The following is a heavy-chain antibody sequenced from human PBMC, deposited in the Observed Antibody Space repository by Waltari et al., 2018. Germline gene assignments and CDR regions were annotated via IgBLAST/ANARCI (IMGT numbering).Heavy chain of an antibody. CDR3: ARARTPDIVLMVYANTYAFDI. V-gene: IGHV1-69*01. CDR2: IIPILGTA. J-gene: IGHJ3*02. Sequence: QVQLVQSGAEVKKPGSSVKVSCKASGGTFSSYAISWVRQAPGQGLEWMGGIIPILGTANYAQKVQGRVTITADESTSTAYMELSSLRSEDTAVYYCARARTPDIVLMVYANTYAFDIWGQGTMVTVSS. CDR1: GGTFSSYA. D-gene: IGHD2-8*01.